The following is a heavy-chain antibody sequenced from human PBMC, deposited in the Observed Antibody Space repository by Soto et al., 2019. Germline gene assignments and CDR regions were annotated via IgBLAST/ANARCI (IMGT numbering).Heavy chain of an antibody. V-gene: IGHV1-18*01. D-gene: IGHD3-3*01. Sequence: ASVKVSCKASGYTFTNFGVTWVRRAPGQGLEWMGVINPHGGSTKFAQKFQGRVTMTRDTSRSTVYMELRSLTSEDTAVYYCARSSGGNFGIIIEGTNWFGRWGRGTLVTVSS. CDR1: GYTFTNFG. J-gene: IGHJ5*02. CDR3: ARSSGGNFGIIIEGTNWFGR. CDR2: INPHGGST.